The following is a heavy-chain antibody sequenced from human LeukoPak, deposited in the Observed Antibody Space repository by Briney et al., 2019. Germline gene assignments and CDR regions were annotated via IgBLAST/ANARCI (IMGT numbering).Heavy chain of an antibody. Sequence: GGSLRLSCAASGFTFSSYSMNWVRQAPGKGLEWVSSISSSSSYIYYADSLKGRFTISRDNAKNSLYLQMNSLRAEDTAVYYCASRRGAVAGGIDYWGQGTLVTVSS. D-gene: IGHD6-19*01. CDR3: ASRRGAVAGGIDY. J-gene: IGHJ4*02. CDR2: ISSSSSYI. CDR1: GFTFSSYS. V-gene: IGHV3-21*01.